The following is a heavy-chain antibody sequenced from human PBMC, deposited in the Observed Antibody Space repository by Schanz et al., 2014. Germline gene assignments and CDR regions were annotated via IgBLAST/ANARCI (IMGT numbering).Heavy chain of an antibody. V-gene: IGHV1-69*08. J-gene: IGHJ6*02. CDR2: MNPNSGNP. CDR1: GGTFSSDT. D-gene: IGHD5-12*01. Sequence: QVHLVQSGAEVKKPGSSVKVSCKASGGTFSSDTFSWVRQAPGQGLEWLGWMNPNSGNPGFAQKFEGRVTITRDISASTDYMELTSLRSEDTAVYFCARDLTVDTGYVVHCDYYGMDVWGQGTTVTVSS. CDR3: ARDLTVDTGYVVHCDYYGMDV.